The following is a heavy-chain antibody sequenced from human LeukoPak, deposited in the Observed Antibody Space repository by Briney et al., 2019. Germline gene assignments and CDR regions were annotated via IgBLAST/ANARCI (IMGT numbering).Heavy chain of an antibody. V-gene: IGHV4-59*01. CDR2: IYYSGST. Sequence: SETLSLTCTVSGGSISSYYWSWIRQPPGKGLEWIGFIYYSGSTNYNPSLKSRVTISVDTSKNQFSLKLSSVTAADTAVYYCAREGLSQHAFDIWGQGTMVTVSS. CDR1: GGSISSYY. J-gene: IGHJ3*02. CDR3: AREGLSQHAFDI.